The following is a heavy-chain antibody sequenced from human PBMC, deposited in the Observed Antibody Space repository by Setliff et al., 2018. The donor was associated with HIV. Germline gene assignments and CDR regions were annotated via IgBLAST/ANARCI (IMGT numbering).Heavy chain of an antibody. CDR3: ARTGYAFDL. CDR1: GASIRSQY. J-gene: IGHJ3*01. CDR2: IHTSGST. Sequence: PEETLSLTCTVSGASIRSQYWSWIRKPPGKGLEWIGYIHTSGSTYFNPSFVSRVTISIDSSENQFSLKLRSLTAADTAVYFCARTGYAFDLWGPGTTVTVSS. V-gene: IGHV4-4*08.